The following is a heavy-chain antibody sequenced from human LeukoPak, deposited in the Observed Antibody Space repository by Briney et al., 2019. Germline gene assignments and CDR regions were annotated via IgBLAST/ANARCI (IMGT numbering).Heavy chain of an antibody. CDR2: IYYSGST. D-gene: IGHD1-26*01. CDR1: GGSISSSSYY. Sequence: SETLSLTCTVSGGSISSSSYYWGWIRQPPGKGLEWIGSIYYSGSTYYNPSLKSRVTISVDTSKNQFSLKLSSVTAADTAVYYCARDLSRSGAFDIRGQGTMVTVSS. J-gene: IGHJ3*02. CDR3: ARDLSRSGAFDI. V-gene: IGHV4-39*07.